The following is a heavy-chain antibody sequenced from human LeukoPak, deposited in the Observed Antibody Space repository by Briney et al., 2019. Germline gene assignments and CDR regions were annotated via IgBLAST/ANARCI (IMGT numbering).Heavy chain of an antibody. D-gene: IGHD5-18*01. CDR2: IHNSEST. CDR1: GGSISTSYYY. CDR3: ARQVTFGYAYAYYFDY. V-gene: IGHV4-39*01. Sequence: SETLSLTCTVSGGSISTSYYYWGWVRQPPGKGLEWIGNIHNSESTYYNPSLKSRVTISVDTSKNQFSLKLSSVTAADTAVYYCARQVTFGYAYAYYFDYWGQGSLVTVSS. J-gene: IGHJ4*02.